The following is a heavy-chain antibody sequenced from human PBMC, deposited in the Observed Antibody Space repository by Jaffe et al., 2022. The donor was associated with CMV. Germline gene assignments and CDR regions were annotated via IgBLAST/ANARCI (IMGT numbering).Heavy chain of an antibody. CDR3: ARDSSQPYYGMDV. CDR2: IYSGGST. J-gene: IGHJ6*02. CDR1: GFTVSSNY. D-gene: IGHD6-6*01. Sequence: EVQLVESGGGLIQPGGSLRLSCAASGFTVSSNYMSWVRQAPGKGLEWVSVIYSGGSTYYADSVKGRFTISRDNSKNTLYLQMNSLRAEDTAVYYCARDSSQPYYGMDVWGQGTTVTVSS. V-gene: IGHV3-53*01.